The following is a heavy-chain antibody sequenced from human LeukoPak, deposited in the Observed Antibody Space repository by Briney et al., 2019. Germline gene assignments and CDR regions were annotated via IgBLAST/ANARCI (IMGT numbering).Heavy chain of an antibody. CDR2: ISGSGGNT. CDR1: GFTFSNYA. CDR3: AKDHNYYGSGRGEDY. Sequence: GGSLRLSCAASGFTFSNYAISWVRQAPGKGLEWVSSISGSGGNTYYADSVKGRFTVSRDNSKNTLSLQMNSLRAEDTAVYYCAKDHNYYGSGRGEDYWGQGALVTVSA. J-gene: IGHJ4*02. D-gene: IGHD3-10*01. V-gene: IGHV3-23*01.